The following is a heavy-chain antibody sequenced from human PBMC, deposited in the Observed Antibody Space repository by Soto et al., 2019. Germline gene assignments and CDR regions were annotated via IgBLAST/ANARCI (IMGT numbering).Heavy chain of an antibody. V-gene: IGHV3-30*18. CDR2: ISYDGSNK. CDR3: AKCGDTLGGKDFWSGYYFGHGPYYYYYMDV. CDR1: GFTFSSYG. Sequence: GGSLRLSCAASGFTFSSYGMHWVRQAPGKGLEWVAVISYDGSNKYYADSVKGRFTISRDNSKNTLYLQMNSLRAEDTAVYYCAKCGDTLGGKDFWSGYYFGHGPYYYYYMDVWGKGTTVTVSS. D-gene: IGHD3-3*01. J-gene: IGHJ6*03.